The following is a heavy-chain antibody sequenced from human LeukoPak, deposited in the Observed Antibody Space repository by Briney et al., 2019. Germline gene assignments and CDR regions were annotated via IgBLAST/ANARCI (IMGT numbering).Heavy chain of an antibody. D-gene: IGHD5-24*01. CDR2: INHSGST. CDR3: ARSRWLQFSGSFDY. V-gene: IGHV4-34*01. J-gene: IGHJ4*02. Sequence: SETLSLTCAVYGGSFSGYYWSWIRQPPGKGLEWIGEINHSGSTNYNPSLKSRVTILVDTSKNQFSLKLSSVTAADTAVYYCARSRWLQFSGSFDYWGQGTLVTVSS. CDR1: GGSFSGYY.